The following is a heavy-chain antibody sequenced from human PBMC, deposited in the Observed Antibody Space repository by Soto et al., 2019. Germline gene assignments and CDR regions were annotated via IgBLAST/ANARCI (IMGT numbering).Heavy chain of an antibody. CDR1: GGSISSSSYY. D-gene: IGHD6-13*01. J-gene: IGHJ5*02. CDR2: IYYSGST. V-gene: IGHV4-39*01. CDR3: ATTRGXSSWYTRSYNWFDP. Sequence: PSETLSLTCTVSGGSISSSSYYWGWIRQPPGKGLEWIGSIYYSGSTYYNPSLKSRVTISVDTSKNQFSLKLSSVTAADTAVYYCATTRGXSSWYTRSYNWFDPWGQGTLVTVSS.